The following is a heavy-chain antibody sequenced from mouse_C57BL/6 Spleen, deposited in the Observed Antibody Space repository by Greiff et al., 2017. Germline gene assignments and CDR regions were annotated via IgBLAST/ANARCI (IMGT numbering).Heavy chain of an antibody. Sequence: QVQLQQSGPELVKPGASVKISCKASGYAFSSSWMNWVKQRPGKGLEWIGRIYPGDGDTTYNGQFKGKATLTADKSSSTAYMQLSSLTSEDSAVYFCARVAQATLSAMDYWGQGTSVTVSS. CDR3: ARVAQATLSAMDY. V-gene: IGHV1-82*01. D-gene: IGHD3-2*02. CDR1: GYAFSSSW. J-gene: IGHJ4*01. CDR2: IYPGDGDT.